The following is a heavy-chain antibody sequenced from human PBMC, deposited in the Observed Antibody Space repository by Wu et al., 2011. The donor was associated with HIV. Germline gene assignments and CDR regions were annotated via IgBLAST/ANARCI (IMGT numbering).Heavy chain of an antibody. V-gene: IGHV1-69*12. J-gene: IGHJ6*02. D-gene: IGHD1-26*01. CDR2: IIPVFGTV. CDR1: GDTFSGYA. CDR3: ARDGWELPGEDFYYGLDV. Sequence: QVQLVQSGAEVKKPGSSVKVSCKASGDTFSGYALNWVRQAPGQGLEWMGGIIPVFGTVHYAQKFQGRVTISADSSTNTAYMEVGSLRLDDTAVYYCARDGWELPGEDFYYGLDVWGQGTTVTVSS.